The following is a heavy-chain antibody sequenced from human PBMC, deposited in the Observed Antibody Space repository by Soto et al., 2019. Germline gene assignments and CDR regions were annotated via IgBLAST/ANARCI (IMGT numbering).Heavy chain of an antibody. V-gene: IGHV3-33*08. CDR2: IWKDGRKK. J-gene: IGHJ3*02. Sequence: AGSLRLSCAASGFSFGGYRMSWVRQAPGKGLEWLALIWKDGRKKYYVDSVKGRFIISRDNSKNPLYLQMNSLRAEDTAVYYCASAYYDSSGYSTLDIWGQGAMVTVSS. CDR1: GFSFGGYR. D-gene: IGHD3-22*01. CDR3: ASAYYDSSGYSTLDI.